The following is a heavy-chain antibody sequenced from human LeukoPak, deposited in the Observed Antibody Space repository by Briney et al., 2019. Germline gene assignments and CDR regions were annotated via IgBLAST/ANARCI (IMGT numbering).Heavy chain of an antibody. D-gene: IGHD1-7*01. Sequence: GGSLRLSCAASRFTFSSYWMSWVRQAPGKGLEWVANIKQDGSEKYYVDSVKGRFTISRDNAKNSLYLQMNSLRAEDTAVYYCVRVPYNWNCYFDYWGQGTLLTVSS. V-gene: IGHV3-7*05. CDR1: RFTFSSYW. CDR3: VRVPYNWNCYFDY. J-gene: IGHJ4*02. CDR2: IKQDGSEK.